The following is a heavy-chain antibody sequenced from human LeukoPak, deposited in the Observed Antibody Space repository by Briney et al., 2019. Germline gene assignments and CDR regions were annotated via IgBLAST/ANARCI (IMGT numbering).Heavy chain of an antibody. CDR2: INDNGGRT. D-gene: IGHD1-26*01. J-gene: IGHJ4*02. CDR3: VKDVGGSYAFDY. Sequence: GGSLRLSCVASGFTFSTYWMHWVRQAPGKGLEYVSGINDNGGRTHYGDSVKGRFSISRDNSKNTLHLQMSTLRAEDTALYYCVKDVGGSYAFDYWGQGILVTVAS. V-gene: IGHV3-64D*09. CDR1: GFTFSTYW.